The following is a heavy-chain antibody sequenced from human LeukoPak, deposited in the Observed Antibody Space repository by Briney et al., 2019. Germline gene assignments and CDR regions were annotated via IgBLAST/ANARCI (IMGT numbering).Heavy chain of an antibody. V-gene: IGHV4-59*01. D-gene: IGHD3-3*01. J-gene: IGHJ4*02. CDR3: ARGDFWSGAPTD. Sequence: SETLSLTCTVSGGSISHYYWSWIRQPPGTGLEWIGYIYYTGRADYNPSLKSRVSMSVDTSKNQFSLRVNSMAAADTAVYYCARGDFWSGAPTDWGQGTLVTVSS. CDR1: GGSISHYY. CDR2: IYYTGRA.